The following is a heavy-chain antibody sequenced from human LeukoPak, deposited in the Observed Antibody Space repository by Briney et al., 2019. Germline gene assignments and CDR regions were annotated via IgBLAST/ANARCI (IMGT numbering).Heavy chain of an antibody. V-gene: IGHV4-30-2*01. J-gene: IGHJ4*02. CDR2: IYHSGST. CDR3: ARGLGGLNYGDYFDY. CDR1: GGSISSGGYS. Sequence: SETLPLTCAVSGGSISSGGYSWSWIRQPPGTGLEWIGYIYHSGSTYYNPSLKSRVTISVDRSKNQFSLKLSSVTAADTAVYYCARGLGGLNYGDYFDYWGQGTLVTVSS. D-gene: IGHD4-17*01.